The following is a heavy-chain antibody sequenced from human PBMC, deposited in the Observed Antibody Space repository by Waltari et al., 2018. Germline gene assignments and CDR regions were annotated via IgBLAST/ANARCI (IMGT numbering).Heavy chain of an antibody. D-gene: IGHD2-15*01. Sequence: QVQLQESGPGLVKPSENLSLTCAVSGYSISSGYYWGWIRQPPGKGLEWIGSIYHSGSTYYTPHLRRRVTISVDTSKNQFALKRSSVTAADTAVYYCARCPGSLYGGNQNFDYWGQGTLVTVSS. J-gene: IGHJ4*02. CDR3: ARCPGSLYGGNQNFDY. CDR2: IYHSGST. CDR1: GYSISSGYY. V-gene: IGHV4-38-2*01.